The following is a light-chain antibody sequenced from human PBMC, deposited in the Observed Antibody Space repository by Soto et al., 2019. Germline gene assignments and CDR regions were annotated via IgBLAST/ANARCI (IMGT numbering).Light chain of an antibody. CDR2: EVS. CDR3: CSYGGSRAV. J-gene: IGLJ7*01. V-gene: IGLV2-23*02. Sequence: QSALTQPASVSGSPGQSITISCTGTSSDVGSHNLVSWYQQHPGQAPQLMIYEVSKRPLGVSARFSASKSGNTASLTISGLQAEDEADYYCCSYGGSRAVFGGGTQLTVL. CDR1: SSDVGSHNL.